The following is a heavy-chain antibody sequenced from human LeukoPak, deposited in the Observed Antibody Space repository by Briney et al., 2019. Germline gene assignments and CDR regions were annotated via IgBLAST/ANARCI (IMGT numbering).Heavy chain of an antibody. CDR1: GFTFSSYA. CDR2: ISYDGSNK. V-gene: IGHV3-30-3*01. D-gene: IGHD3-10*01. J-gene: IGHJ4*02. Sequence: PGGSLRLSCAASGFTFSSYAMHWVRQAPGKGLEWVAVISYDGSNKYYADSVKGRFTISRDNAKNSLYLQMNSLRAEDTAVYYXXXXXFDEDGSGFDYWGQGTLVTVSS. CDR3: XXXXFDEDGSGFDY.